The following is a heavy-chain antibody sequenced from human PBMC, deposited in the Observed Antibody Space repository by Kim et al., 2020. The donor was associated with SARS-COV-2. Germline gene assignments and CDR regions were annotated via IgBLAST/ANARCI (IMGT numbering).Heavy chain of an antibody. V-gene: IGHV4-31*02. CDR3: AREGYYDSSGYSAY. J-gene: IGHJ4*02. Sequence: NPSRKSRVTISVDTSKSQFSLKLGSVTAADTAVYYCAREGYYDSSGYSAYWGQGTLVTVSS. D-gene: IGHD3-22*01.